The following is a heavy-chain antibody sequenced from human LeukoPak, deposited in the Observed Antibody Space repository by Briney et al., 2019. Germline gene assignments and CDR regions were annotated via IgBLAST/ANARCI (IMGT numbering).Heavy chain of an antibody. V-gene: IGHV3-23*01. CDR3: AKDIQLST. Sequence: GGSLRLSCAASGFTFSVAAVTWVRQAPGKGLEWVSLIGASGESTYYADSVKGRFTISRDNSKNTLSLQMNSLRVEDTAMYFCAKDIQLSTWGLGTMVTVSS. J-gene: IGHJ3*01. D-gene: IGHD5-24*01. CDR2: IGASGEST. CDR1: GFTFSVAA.